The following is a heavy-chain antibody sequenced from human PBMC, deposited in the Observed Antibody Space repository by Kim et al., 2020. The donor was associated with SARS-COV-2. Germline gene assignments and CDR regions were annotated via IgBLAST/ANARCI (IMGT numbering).Heavy chain of an antibody. V-gene: IGHV1-2*06. D-gene: IGHD3-22*01. Sequence: ASVKVSCKASGYTFTGYYMHWVRQAPGQGLEWMGRINPNSGGTNYAQKFQGRVTMTRDTSISTAYMELSRLRSDDTAVYYCARDNYDSSGYYIYGRAFDIWGQGTMVTVSS. CDR2: INPNSGGT. CDR3: ARDNYDSSGYYIYGRAFDI. J-gene: IGHJ3*02. CDR1: GYTFTGYY.